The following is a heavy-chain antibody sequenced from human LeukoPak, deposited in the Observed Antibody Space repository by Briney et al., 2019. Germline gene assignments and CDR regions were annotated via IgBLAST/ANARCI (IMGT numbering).Heavy chain of an antibody. CDR3: AKATNTATGTPTLAIDY. CDR2: ISSTSGYT. J-gene: IGHJ4*02. CDR1: GFIFSDYY. D-gene: IGHD6-13*01. Sequence: GGSLRLSCAASGFIFSDYYMSWIRQAPGKGLEWVSYISSTSGYTAYADSVKGRFTISGDNAKNSLYLQMNSLRAEDTAVYFCAKATNTATGTPTLAIDYWGQGTLVTVSS. V-gene: IGHV3-11*05.